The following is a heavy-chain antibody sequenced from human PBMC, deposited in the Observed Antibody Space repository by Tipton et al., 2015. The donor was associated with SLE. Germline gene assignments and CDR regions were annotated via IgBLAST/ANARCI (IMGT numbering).Heavy chain of an antibody. V-gene: IGHV4-34*01. Sequence: TLSLTCAVYGGSFSGYYWSWIRQSPGRGLEWIGEVYHSGGAKYNPSLNSQVTISLDTSNKQFSLKLTAVTAADTAVYYCARGRFGEFPRRRYLYMDVWGSGTTVTVSS. CDR1: GGSFSGYY. CDR3: ARGRFGEFPRRRYLYMDV. J-gene: IGHJ6*03. D-gene: IGHD3-10*01. CDR2: VYHSGGA.